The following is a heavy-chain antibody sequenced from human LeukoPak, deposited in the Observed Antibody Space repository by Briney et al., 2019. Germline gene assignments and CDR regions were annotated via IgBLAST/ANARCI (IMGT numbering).Heavy chain of an antibody. J-gene: IGHJ6*03. V-gene: IGHV3-15*01. D-gene: IGHD3-3*01. CDR3: TTQIFGVVIPPRYYYYMDV. Sequence: GGSLGLSCAASGFTFSNAWMSWVRQAPGKGLEWVGRIKSKTDGGTTDYAAPVKGRFTISRDDSKNTLYLQMNSLKTEDTAVYYCTTQIFGVVIPPRYYYYMDVWGKGTTVTVSS. CDR1: GFTFSNAW. CDR2: IKSKTDGGTT.